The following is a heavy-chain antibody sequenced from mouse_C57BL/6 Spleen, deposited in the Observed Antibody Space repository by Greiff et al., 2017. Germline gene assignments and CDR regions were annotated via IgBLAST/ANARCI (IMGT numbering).Heavy chain of an antibody. Sequence: VQGVESGPGLVAPSQSLSITCTVSGFSLTSYAISWVRQPPGKGLEWLGVIWTGGGTNYNSALKSRLSISKDNSKSQVFLKMNSLQTDDTARYYCARKGDFYYGSSRTYYAMDYWGQGTSVTVSS. V-gene: IGHV2-9-1*01. D-gene: IGHD1-1*01. CDR2: IWTGGGT. J-gene: IGHJ4*01. CDR1: GFSLTSYA. CDR3: ARKGDFYYGSSRTYYAMDY.